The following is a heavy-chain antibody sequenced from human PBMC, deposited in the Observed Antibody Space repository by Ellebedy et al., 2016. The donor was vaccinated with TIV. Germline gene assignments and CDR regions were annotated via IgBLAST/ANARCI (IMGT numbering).Heavy chain of an antibody. Sequence: GESLKISCAASGFTFSSYGIHWVRQAPGKGLEWVAVISYDGSNKSYADSVKGRFTISRDNSKNTLYLQMNSLRAEDTAVYYCATRIMITFGGFDYWGQGTLVTVSS. V-gene: IGHV3-30*03. CDR2: ISYDGSNK. J-gene: IGHJ4*02. D-gene: IGHD3-16*01. CDR1: GFTFSSYG. CDR3: ATRIMITFGGFDY.